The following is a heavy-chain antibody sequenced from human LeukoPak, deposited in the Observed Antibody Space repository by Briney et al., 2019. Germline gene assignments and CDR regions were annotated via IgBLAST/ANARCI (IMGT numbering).Heavy chain of an antibody. CDR3: AKERDTAMVTIDY. Sequence: GGSLRLSCAASGFTFSSYGMHWVRQAPGKGLEGVAFIRYDGSNKYYADSVKGRFTISRDNSKNTLYLQMNSLRAEDTAVYYCAKERDTAMVTIDYWGQGTLVTVSS. D-gene: IGHD5-18*01. CDR1: GFTFSSYG. J-gene: IGHJ4*02. CDR2: IRYDGSNK. V-gene: IGHV3-30*02.